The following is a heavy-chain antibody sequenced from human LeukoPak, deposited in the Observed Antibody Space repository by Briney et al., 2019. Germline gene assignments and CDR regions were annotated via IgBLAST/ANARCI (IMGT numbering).Heavy chain of an antibody. V-gene: IGHV3-30*02. Sequence: LGGSLRLSCAASGFTFSSYGMHALRQAPAKGLEGVAFIRYDGSNKYYADSVKGRFTISRDNSKNTLYLQMNSLTAEDTAVYYCAKDFDGYEDYWGQGTLVTVSS. J-gene: IGHJ4*02. D-gene: IGHD3-22*01. CDR1: GFTFSSYG. CDR2: IRYDGSNK. CDR3: AKDFDGYEDY.